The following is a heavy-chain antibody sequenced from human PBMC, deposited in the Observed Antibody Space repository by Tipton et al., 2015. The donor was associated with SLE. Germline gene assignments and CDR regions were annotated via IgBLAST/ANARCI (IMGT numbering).Heavy chain of an antibody. CDR3: ARNPITMVRGVIPGAFDI. V-gene: IGHV4-4*08. CDR1: GFSISSYY. CDR2: IYTSGST. J-gene: IGHJ3*02. Sequence: TLSLTCTVSGFSISSYYWGWIRQPPGKGLEWIGYIYTSGSTSYNPSLKSRVTISVDTSKNQFSLKLSSVTAADTAVYYCARNPITMVRGVIPGAFDIWGQGTMVTVSS. D-gene: IGHD3-10*01.